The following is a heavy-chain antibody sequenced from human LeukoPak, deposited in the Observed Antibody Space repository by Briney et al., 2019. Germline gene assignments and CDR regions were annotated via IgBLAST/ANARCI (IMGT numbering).Heavy chain of an antibody. CDR3: VRSATIAVFRYGMDV. Sequence: SETLSLTCSVSGGSITSLYWSWVRQPPGKGLEYVGYVHQTGVTNYNPSLRGRVTVSMDTSKNQFSLKLNSVTAADAAVYYCVRSATIAVFRYGMDVWGQGTTVTVSS. D-gene: IGHD5-24*01. J-gene: IGHJ6*02. CDR1: GGSITSLY. CDR2: VHQTGVT. V-gene: IGHV4-59*11.